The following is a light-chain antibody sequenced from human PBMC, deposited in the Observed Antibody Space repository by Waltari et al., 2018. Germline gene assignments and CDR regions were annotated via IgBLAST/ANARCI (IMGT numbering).Light chain of an antibody. V-gene: IGKV3-20*01. CDR2: GAS. J-gene: IGKJ1*01. CDR1: QSVSRA. CDR3: QHYVRLPAT. Sequence: EIVLTQSPGSLSSSPGERVTLPCRARQSVSRALACYPQNPGQAPRLLILGASNRAPGMPDRFSGSGSETDFSLTISRLEPEDFAVYYCQHYVRLPATFGRGTKVEIK.